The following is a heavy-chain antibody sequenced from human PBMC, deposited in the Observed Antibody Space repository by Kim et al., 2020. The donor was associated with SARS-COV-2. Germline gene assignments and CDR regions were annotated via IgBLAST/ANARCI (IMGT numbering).Heavy chain of an antibody. J-gene: IGHJ6*01. CDR1: GFIFSDHA. CDR2: ITGSGGAT. Sequence: GGSLRLSCEMSGFIFSDHAMNWVRQAPGKGLDWVSSITGSGGATFYAGSVKGRFTISRDNSNNKLYLQMNTMRVEDTVIYYCAKVIGGRTPYYHYGLDVCGRGTTVTVSS. CDR3: AKVIGGRTPYYHYGLDV. V-gene: IGHV3-23*01. D-gene: IGHD3-10*01.